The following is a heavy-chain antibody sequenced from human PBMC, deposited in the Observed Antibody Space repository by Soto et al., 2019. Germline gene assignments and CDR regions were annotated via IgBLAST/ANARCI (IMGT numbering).Heavy chain of an antibody. CDR1: GFTFSSSW. CDR2: INSDGSYI. V-gene: IGHV3-74*01. J-gene: IGHJ4*02. Sequence: GGSLRLSCVVSGFTFSSSWMHWVRQGPGKGLVWVSRINSDGSYINYADSVKGRFTTSRDNAKNTLYLQMNSLRVKDTSLYYCVTGWSEYWGLGTLVTVSS. CDR3: VTGWSEY. D-gene: IGHD2-15*01.